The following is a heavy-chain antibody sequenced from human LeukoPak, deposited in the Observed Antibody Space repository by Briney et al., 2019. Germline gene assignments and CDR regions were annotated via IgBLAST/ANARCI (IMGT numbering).Heavy chain of an antibody. V-gene: IGHV3-48*04. D-gene: IGHD3-9*01. Sequence: GGSLRLSCEASGFTFSRNSMNWVRQAPGKGLEWVSEINNSGSTTYYADSVKGRFTISRDNAKNSLYLQMNSLRAEDTAVYYCASGILTGYCVDYWGQGTLVTVSS. CDR3: ASGILTGYCVDY. J-gene: IGHJ4*02. CDR2: INNSGSTT. CDR1: GFTFSRNS.